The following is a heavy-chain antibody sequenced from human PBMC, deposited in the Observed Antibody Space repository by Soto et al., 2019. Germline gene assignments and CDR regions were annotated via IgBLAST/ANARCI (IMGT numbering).Heavy chain of an antibody. V-gene: IGHV4-31*03. J-gene: IGHJ4*02. CDR1: GGSISSGGYY. Sequence: QVQLQESGPGLVKPSQTLSLTCTVSGGSISSGGYYWSWIRQHPGKGLEWIGYSYYSGSTYYNPSLKSRATISEDTSKNQFALKLSSVTAADTAVYYCARARCSGGSCYNDYWGQGTLVTVSS. D-gene: IGHD2-15*01. CDR2: SYYSGST. CDR3: ARARCSGGSCYNDY.